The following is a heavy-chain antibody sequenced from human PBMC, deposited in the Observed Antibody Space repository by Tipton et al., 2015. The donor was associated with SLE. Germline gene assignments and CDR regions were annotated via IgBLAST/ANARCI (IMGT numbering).Heavy chain of an antibody. CDR2: IWYDGSNK. CDR1: GFTFSSYG. V-gene: IGHV3-33*01. Sequence: SGFTFSSYGMHWVRQAPGKGLEWVAVIWYDGSNKYYADSVKGRFTISRDNSKNTLYLQMNSLRAEDTAVYYCARTPRSWYYFDYWGQGTLVTVSS. CDR3: ARTPRSWYYFDY. J-gene: IGHJ4*02. D-gene: IGHD6-13*01.